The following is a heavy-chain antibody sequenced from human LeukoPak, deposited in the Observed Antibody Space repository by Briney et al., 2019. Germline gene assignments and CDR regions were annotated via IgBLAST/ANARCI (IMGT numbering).Heavy chain of an antibody. D-gene: IGHD5-12*01. J-gene: IGHJ3*02. CDR3: ARVLKGGYDWSCAFDI. Sequence: SETLSLTCTVSGGSISSYYWSWIRQPPGKGLEWIGYIYYSGSTDYNPSLKSRVTISVDTSKNQFSLKLSSVTAADTAVYYCARVLKGGYDWSCAFDIWVQGTMVTVSS. V-gene: IGHV4-59*01. CDR1: GGSISSYY. CDR2: IYYSGST.